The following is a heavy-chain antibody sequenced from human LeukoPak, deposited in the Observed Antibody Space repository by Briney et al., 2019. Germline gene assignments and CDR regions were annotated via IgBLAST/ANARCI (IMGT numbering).Heavy chain of an antibody. CDR3: ASNVHGYSYAFFDY. D-gene: IGHD3-16*01. V-gene: IGHV3-30*03. J-gene: IGHJ4*02. Sequence: TSLRLSCAASGFTFRTNGMKWVGQAQGKGREGVGVISSDGSNTYYADSVKGRFTISRDNSKDTLYLQMNSLGAEDTAMYYCASNVHGYSYAFFDYWGQGTLVTVST. CDR2: ISSDGSNT. CDR1: GFTFRTNG.